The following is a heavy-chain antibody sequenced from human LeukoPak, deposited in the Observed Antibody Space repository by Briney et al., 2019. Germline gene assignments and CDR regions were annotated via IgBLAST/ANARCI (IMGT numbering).Heavy chain of an antibody. CDR2: IIPLLGIT. Sequence: SVKVSCKASGDTSGSYAMNWVRQAPGQGLEWVARIIPLLGITNHAQKLQGRVTVNADTSTNTVYMELSSLRPDDTAVYYCARARSRITFGGIRHAFDIWGQGALVTVSS. J-gene: IGHJ3*02. CDR3: ARARSRITFGGIRHAFDI. D-gene: IGHD3-16*01. V-gene: IGHV1-69*04. CDR1: GDTSGSYA.